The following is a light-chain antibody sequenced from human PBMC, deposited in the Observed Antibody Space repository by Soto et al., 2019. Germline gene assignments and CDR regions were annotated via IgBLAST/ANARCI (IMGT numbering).Light chain of an antibody. V-gene: IGKV1-5*03. J-gene: IGKJ1*01. CDR1: QSISIW. CDR3: HHYNTYST. Sequence: DIQMTQSPSALSASIGDRVTITCRASQSISIWLAWYQQKPGKAPKLLIYAASSLESGVPSRFSGSGSGTEFTLNISSLQPDDFATYYGHHYNTYSTFGQGTRVDVK. CDR2: AAS.